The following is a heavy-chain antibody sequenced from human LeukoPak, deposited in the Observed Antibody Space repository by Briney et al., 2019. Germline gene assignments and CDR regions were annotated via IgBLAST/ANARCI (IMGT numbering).Heavy chain of an antibody. Sequence: GASVKVSCKASGYTFTGYYMHWVRQAPGQGLEWMGIINPSGGSTSYAQKFQGRVTMTRDMSTSTVYMELSSLRSEDTAVYYCARGEIAAAGTDTAADYYYYMDVWGKGTTVTVSS. CDR3: ARGEIAAAGTDTAADYYYYMDV. CDR1: GYTFTGYY. J-gene: IGHJ6*03. CDR2: INPSGGST. V-gene: IGHV1-46*01. D-gene: IGHD6-13*01.